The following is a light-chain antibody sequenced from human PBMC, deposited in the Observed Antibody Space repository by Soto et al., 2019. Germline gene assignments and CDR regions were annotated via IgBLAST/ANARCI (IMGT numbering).Light chain of an antibody. CDR2: RTT. CDR1: TGAVTSDHH. Sequence: QSVVTQEPSLTVSPGGTVTLTCASSTGAVTSDHHPNWFQQKPGQAPRALIYRTTNKPSWTPARCSGSLLGGKAALTLSGAQSEDEAEYYCLLYSGGVHIFGGGTQLTVL. J-gene: IGLJ2*01. CDR3: LLYSGGVHI. V-gene: IGLV7-43*01.